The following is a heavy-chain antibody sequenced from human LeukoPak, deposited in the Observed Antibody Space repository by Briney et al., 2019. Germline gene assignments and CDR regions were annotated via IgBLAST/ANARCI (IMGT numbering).Heavy chain of an antibody. CDR2: ISPSGGIT. D-gene: IGHD3-10*01. J-gene: IGHJ4*02. CDR3: ARDLGVRGV. Sequence: PGGSLRLSCAASGFTFSSHGMNWVRQAPGKGLEWVSGISPSGGITYYTDTVQGRFTIPRDNSKHTQSLQTNSLRAEDTAVYYCARDLGVRGVWGQGTLVIVSS. V-gene: IGHV3-23*01. CDR1: GFTFSSHG.